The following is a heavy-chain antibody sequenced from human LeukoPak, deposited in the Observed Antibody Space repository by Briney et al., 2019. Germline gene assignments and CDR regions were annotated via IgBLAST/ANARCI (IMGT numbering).Heavy chain of an antibody. CDR1: GGTFSSYA. CDR2: IIPIYGTA. Sequence: ASVKVSCKASGGTFSSYAISWVRQAPGQGLEWMGGIIPIYGTANYAQKFQGRVTITADESTSTAYMELSSLGSEDTAVYYCARELVGYSAGYDYWGQGTLVTVSS. D-gene: IGHD2-15*01. J-gene: IGHJ4*02. CDR3: ARELVGYSAGYDY. V-gene: IGHV1-69*01.